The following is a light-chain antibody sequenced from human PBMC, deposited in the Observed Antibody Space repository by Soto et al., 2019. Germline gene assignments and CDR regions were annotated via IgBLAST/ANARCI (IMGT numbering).Light chain of an antibody. CDR3: HQYHELPPWT. CDR1: QSVSSN. Sequence: EIVMTQSPATLSVSPGERVTLSCRASQSVSSNLAWYQHKYGQAPRLLIYGASIRATGIPARFSGSGSGIKFTLNISSLQSEDFALYYCHQYHELPPWTFGAGTKVDTK. J-gene: IGKJ1*01. CDR2: GAS. V-gene: IGKV3-15*01.